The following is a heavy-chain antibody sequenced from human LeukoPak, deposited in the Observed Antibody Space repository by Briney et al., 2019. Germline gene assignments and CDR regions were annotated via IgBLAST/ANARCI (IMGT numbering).Heavy chain of an antibody. D-gene: IGHD3-16*01. CDR3: AKAQGRPLGGLTPFDY. J-gene: IGHJ4*02. V-gene: IGHV3-23*01. CDR2: ISGSGGST. Sequence: PGGSLRLSCAASGFTFSSYAMSWVRQAPGKGLEWVSAISGSGGSTYYADSVKGRFTISRDNSKNTLYLQMNSLRAEDTAVYYCAKAQGRPLGGLTPFDYWGQGTLVTVSS. CDR1: GFTFSSYA.